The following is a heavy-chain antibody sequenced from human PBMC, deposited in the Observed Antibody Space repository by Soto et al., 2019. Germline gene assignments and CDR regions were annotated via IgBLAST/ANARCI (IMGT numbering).Heavy chain of an antibody. CDR3: GRSQWLARGDAFDI. D-gene: IGHD6-19*01. V-gene: IGHV3-53*04. CDR1: GFTVSSNY. J-gene: IGHJ3*02. Sequence: GGSLRLSCAASGFTVSSNYMSWVRQAPGKGLEWVPVIYSGGSTYYADSVKGRFTISRHNSKNTLYLQMNSLRAEDTAVYYCGRSQWLARGDAFDIWGQGTMVTVSS. CDR2: IYSGGST.